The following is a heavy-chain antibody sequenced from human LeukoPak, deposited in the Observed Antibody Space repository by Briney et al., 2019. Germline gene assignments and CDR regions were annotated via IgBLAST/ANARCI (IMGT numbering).Heavy chain of an antibody. CDR3: ARARYSSSSHYFYMDV. D-gene: IGHD6-13*01. CDR2: INPNSGGT. J-gene: IGHJ6*03. CDR1: RYNFTSNA. Sequence: GASVKVSCKASRYNFTSNAMHWVRQAPGQGLEWMGWINPNSGGTNYAQKFQGSVTMTGDTSISTAYMELSRLRSDDTAVYYCARARYSSSSHYFYMDVWGKGTTVTVSS. V-gene: IGHV1-2*02.